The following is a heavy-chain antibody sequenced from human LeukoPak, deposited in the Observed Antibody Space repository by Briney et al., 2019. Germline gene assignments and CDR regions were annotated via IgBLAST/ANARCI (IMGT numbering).Heavy chain of an antibody. CDR2: IYHSGAT. CDR3: ARDGRLMQNYYFDY. CDR1: GFSISNGYY. Sequence: SETLSLTCTVSGFSISNGYYWGWVRQAPEKDLEWLGIIYHSGATYYSPSFKSRVTISVDRSKNQFSQKLTSLTATDTAVYYCARDGRLMQNYYFDYWGPGTLVTVSS. J-gene: IGHJ4*02. V-gene: IGHV4-38-2*02. D-gene: IGHD2-21*02.